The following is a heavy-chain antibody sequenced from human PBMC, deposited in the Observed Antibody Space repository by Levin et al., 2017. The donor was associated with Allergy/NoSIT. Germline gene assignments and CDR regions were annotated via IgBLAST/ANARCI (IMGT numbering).Heavy chain of an antibody. CDR1: GGSFSGYY. D-gene: IGHD1-1*01. CDR2: INHSGST. V-gene: IGHV4-34*01. J-gene: IGHJ3*02. Sequence: SETLSLTCAVYGGSFSGYYWSWIRQPPGKGLEWIGEINHSGSTNYNPSLKSRVTISVDTSKNQFSLKLSSVTAADTAVYYCARTTGTDRHDAFDIWGQGTMVTVSS. CDR3: ARTTGTDRHDAFDI.